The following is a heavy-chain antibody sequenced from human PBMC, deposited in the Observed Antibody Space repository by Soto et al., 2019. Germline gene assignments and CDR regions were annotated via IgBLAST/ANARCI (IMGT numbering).Heavy chain of an antibody. Sequence: QMQLQESGPGLVKPSETLSLTCSVSGDSVSSSNYYWGWIRQSPGKGLEWIGNIYYSGSTYYNPSLKSRVTISIDTSKDQFSLNMRSVTAADTAVYYCARRNAGSAKMDNWGQGTLVTVSS. D-gene: IGHD3-10*01. V-gene: IGHV4-39*01. J-gene: IGHJ4*02. CDR1: GDSVSSSNYY. CDR3: ARRNAGSAKMDN. CDR2: IYYSGST.